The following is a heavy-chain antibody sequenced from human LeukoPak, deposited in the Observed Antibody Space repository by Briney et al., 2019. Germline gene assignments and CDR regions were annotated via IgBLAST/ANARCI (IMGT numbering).Heavy chain of an antibody. V-gene: IGHV3-20*04. CDR1: GFTFDDYG. J-gene: IGHJ4*02. Sequence: GGSLRLSCAASGFTFDDYGMSWVRQAPGKGLEWVSGINWNGGRTDYADSVKGRFTISRDNAKNSLYLQMNSLRVEDTAVYYCARGGAARPDFWGQGTLVTVSS. D-gene: IGHD6-6*01. CDR3: ARGGAARPDF. CDR2: INWNGGRT.